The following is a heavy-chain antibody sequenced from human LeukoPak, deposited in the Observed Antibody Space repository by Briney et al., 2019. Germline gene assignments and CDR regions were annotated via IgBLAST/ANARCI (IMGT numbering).Heavy chain of an antibody. Sequence: GGSLRLSCAASGFTFSSYEMNWVRQAPGKGLEWVSSISSSSSYIYYADSVKGRFTISRDNAKNSLYLQMNSLRAEDTAVYYCARVLTAAGTIELIGYWGQGTLVTVSS. J-gene: IGHJ4*02. CDR1: GFTFSSYE. CDR2: ISSSSSYI. CDR3: ARVLTAAGTIELIGY. D-gene: IGHD6-13*01. V-gene: IGHV3-21*01.